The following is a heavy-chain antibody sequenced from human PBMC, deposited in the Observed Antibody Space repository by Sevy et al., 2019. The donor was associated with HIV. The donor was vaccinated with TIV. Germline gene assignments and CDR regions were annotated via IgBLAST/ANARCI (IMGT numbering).Heavy chain of an antibody. CDR3: ARVTWYTSGWYWFKP. V-gene: IGHV4-39*01. CDR1: GGSISRSNYY. J-gene: IGHJ5*02. CDR2: IYYSGST. Sequence: SETLSLTCTVSGGSISRSNYYWGWIRQPPGKGLEWIGSIYYSGSTYYKPSLKSRVTISVDTSKNQFSLKLSSVTAADTAVYYCARVTWYTSGWYWFKPWGQGTLVTVSS. D-gene: IGHD6-19*01.